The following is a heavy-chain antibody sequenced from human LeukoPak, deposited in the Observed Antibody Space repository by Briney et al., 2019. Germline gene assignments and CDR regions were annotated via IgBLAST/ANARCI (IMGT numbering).Heavy chain of an antibody. CDR3: ARDYADYVGYFFFDY. J-gene: IGHJ4*02. CDR1: GFTFNNYA. CDR2: ISGGGETT. Sequence: GGSLRLSCAVSGFTFNNYAMNWVRQAPGKGLEWVSSISGGGETTYYADSAKGRFTISRDNSQNTLYLQMNSLRAEDTAVYYCARDYADYVGYFFFDYWGQGTLVTVSS. V-gene: IGHV3-23*01. D-gene: IGHD4-17*01.